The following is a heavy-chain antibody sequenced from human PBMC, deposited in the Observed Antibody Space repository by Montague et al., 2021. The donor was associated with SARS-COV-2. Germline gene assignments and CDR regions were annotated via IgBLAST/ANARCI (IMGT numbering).Heavy chain of an antibody. CDR2: VHYSGRP. CDR1: GASISSSSYN. V-gene: IGHV4-39*01. CDR3: TRHVHMTWPEPSPGFDY. J-gene: IGHJ4*02. Sequence: SETLSLTCTVSGASISSSSYNWGWIRQPPGKGLEWIGSVHYSGRPYYXXXLKSRVTIYVDTSKNQLSLRLSSVTAADTAVYYCTRHVHMTWPEPSPGFDYWGQGTLVTAAS. D-gene: IGHD1-1*01.